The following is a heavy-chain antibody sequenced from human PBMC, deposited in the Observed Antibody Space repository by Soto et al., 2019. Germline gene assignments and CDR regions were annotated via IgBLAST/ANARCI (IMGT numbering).Heavy chain of an antibody. CDR3: ARVSRDGYKRNWFDP. Sequence: QVQLQESGPGLVKPSQTLSLTCTVSGGSISSGDYYWSWIRQPPGNGLEWIGYIYYSGSTYYNPSLKSRVTISVGTSKNQFSLKLSSVTAADTAVYYCARVSRDGYKRNWFDPWGKGTLVTVSS. CDR2: IYYSGST. V-gene: IGHV4-30-4*01. CDR1: GGSISSGDYY. D-gene: IGHD5-12*01. J-gene: IGHJ5*02.